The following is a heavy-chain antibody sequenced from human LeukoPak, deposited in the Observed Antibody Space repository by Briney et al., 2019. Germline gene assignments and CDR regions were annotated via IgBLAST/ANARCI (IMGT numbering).Heavy chain of an antibody. CDR1: GFTFSSYA. Sequence: PGGSLRLSCAASGFTFSSYAMHWVRQAPGKGLEWVAVISYDGSNKYYADSVKGRFTIPRDNSKNTLYLQMNSLRAEDTAVYYCARARYDFEDYYYYMDVWGKGTTVAVSS. CDR2: ISYDGSNK. J-gene: IGHJ6*03. V-gene: IGHV3-30-3*01. D-gene: IGHD3-3*01. CDR3: ARARYDFEDYYYYMDV.